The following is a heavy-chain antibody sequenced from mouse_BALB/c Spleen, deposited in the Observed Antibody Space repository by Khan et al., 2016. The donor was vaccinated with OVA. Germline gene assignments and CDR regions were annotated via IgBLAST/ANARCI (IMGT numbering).Heavy chain of an antibody. V-gene: IGHV3-2*02. J-gene: IGHJ3*01. CDR1: GYSITSDYA. CDR2: INYSGGT. CDR3: VRGGAY. Sequence: EVQLQESGPGLVKPSQSLSLTCTVTGYSITSDYAWNWIRQFPGNKLEWMGYINYSGGTSYTPSLKSRISITRDTSKNQFFLQLNSVTTEDTATYYCVRGGAYWGQGTLVTVSA.